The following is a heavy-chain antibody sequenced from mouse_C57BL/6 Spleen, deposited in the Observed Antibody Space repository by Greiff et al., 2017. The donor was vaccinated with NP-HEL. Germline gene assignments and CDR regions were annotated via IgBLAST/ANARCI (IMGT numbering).Heavy chain of an antibody. CDR1: GYTFTDYN. CDR2: INPNNGGT. Sequence: VQLQQSGPELVKPGASVKIPCKASGYTFTDYNMDWVKQSHGKSLEWIGDINPNNGGTIYNQKFKGKATLTVDKSSSTAYMELRSLTSEDTAVYYCARRGYYYGSGAAWYFDVWGTGTTVTVSS. D-gene: IGHD1-1*01. CDR3: ARRGYYYGSGAAWYFDV. J-gene: IGHJ1*03. V-gene: IGHV1-18*01.